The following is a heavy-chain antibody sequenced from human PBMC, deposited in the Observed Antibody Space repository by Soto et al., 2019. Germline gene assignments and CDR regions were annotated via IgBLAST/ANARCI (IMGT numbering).Heavy chain of an antibody. CDR3: ARVNGWHYDILTGSVYYFDY. Sequence: PSETLSLTCAVYGGSFSGYYWSWIRQPPGKGLDWIGYIFYSGSTNYNPSLKSRVTISVDTSKNQFSLKLSSVTAADTAVYYFARVNGWHYDILTGSVYYFDYWGQGTLVTVSS. CDR1: GGSFSGYY. J-gene: IGHJ4*02. CDR2: IFYSGST. D-gene: IGHD3-9*01. V-gene: IGHV4-34*12.